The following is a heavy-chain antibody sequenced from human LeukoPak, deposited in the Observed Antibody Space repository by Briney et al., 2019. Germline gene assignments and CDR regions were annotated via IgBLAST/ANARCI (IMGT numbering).Heavy chain of an antibody. Sequence: GGSLRLSCALSGFTFSGYSMNWVRQAPGKGLEWVAYITSSSGTIYYADSVKGRFTISRDNAKNSLYLRMNNLTDEDTAVYYCARVRSGWYFDYWGQGTLVTVSS. J-gene: IGHJ4*02. CDR2: ITSSSGTI. CDR3: ARVRSGWYFDY. D-gene: IGHD6-19*01. V-gene: IGHV3-48*02. CDR1: GFTFSGYS.